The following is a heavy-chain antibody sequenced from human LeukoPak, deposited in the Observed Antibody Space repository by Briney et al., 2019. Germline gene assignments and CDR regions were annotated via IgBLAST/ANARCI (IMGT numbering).Heavy chain of an antibody. CDR3: ARQTSYYSGSGSYYPGYYFDY. V-gene: IGHV4-38-2*01. Sequence: SETLSLTCAVSGYSINSGYYWGWIRQPPGKGLEWIGIIYHGGSTYYNPSLRSRVTISVDTSKNQFSLKLNSVTAADTAVYYCARQTSYYSGSGSYYPGYYFDYWGQGTLVTVSS. CDR2: IYHGGST. J-gene: IGHJ4*02. D-gene: IGHD3-10*01. CDR1: GYSINSGYY.